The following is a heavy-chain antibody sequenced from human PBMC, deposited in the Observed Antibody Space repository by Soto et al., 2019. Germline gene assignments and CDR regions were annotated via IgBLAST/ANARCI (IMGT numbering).Heavy chain of an antibody. D-gene: IGHD6-13*01. CDR1: DGYISSYH. CDR3: ARGGFIAAAGTYYYYGMDV. CDR2: IHYTGST. J-gene: IGHJ6*02. V-gene: IGHV4-59*01. Sequence: PSETLSLTCTVSDGYISSYHWTWIRQPPGKGLEWIGYIHYTGSTNYNPSIKSRVTMSVDTSKNQFSLKLSSVTAADTAVYYCARGGFIAAAGTYYYYGMDVWGQGTTVTVSS.